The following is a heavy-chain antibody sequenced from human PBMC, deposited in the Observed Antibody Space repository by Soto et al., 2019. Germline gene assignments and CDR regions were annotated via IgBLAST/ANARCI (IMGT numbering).Heavy chain of an antibody. D-gene: IGHD5-18*01. J-gene: IGHJ4*02. V-gene: IGHV3-30*18. CDR3: AKDEGIQLWLWYFDY. Sequence: GGSLRLSCAASGFTFSSYGMHWVRQAPGKGLEWVAVISYDGSNKYYADSVKGRFTISRDNSKNTLYLQMNSLRAEDTAVYYCAKDEGIQLWLWYFDYWGQGTLVTVSS. CDR1: GFTFSSYG. CDR2: ISYDGSNK.